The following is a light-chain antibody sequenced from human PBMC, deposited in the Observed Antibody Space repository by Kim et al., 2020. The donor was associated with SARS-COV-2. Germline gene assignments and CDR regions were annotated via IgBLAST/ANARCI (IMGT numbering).Light chain of an antibody. CDR1: QSLLHSNGYNY. J-gene: IGKJ2*01. CDR3: MQALGG. V-gene: IGKV2-28*01. Sequence: DIVMTQSPLSLPVTPGEPASISCRSSQSLLHSNGYNYLDWYLQKPGQSPQLLIYLGSNRASGVPDRFSGSGSGTDFTLKISRVEAEDVGVYYCMQALGGFGKGTKLEI. CDR2: LGS.